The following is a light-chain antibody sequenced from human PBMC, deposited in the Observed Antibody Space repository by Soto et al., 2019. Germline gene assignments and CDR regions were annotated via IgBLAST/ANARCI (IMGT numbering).Light chain of an antibody. V-gene: IGLV2-11*01. CDR1: SSDVGGYNY. Sequence: QSALTQPRSVSGSPGQSVTISCTGTSSDVGGYNYVSWYLQHPGKAPKAMIYDVTKRPSRVPDRFSGSKSGNTASLTISGLQSEDEADYYCCSFAGNYIYVFGTGTKLTVL. J-gene: IGLJ1*01. CDR2: DVT. CDR3: CSFAGNYIYV.